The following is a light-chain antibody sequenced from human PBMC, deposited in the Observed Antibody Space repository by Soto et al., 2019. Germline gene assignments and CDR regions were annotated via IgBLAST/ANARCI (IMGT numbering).Light chain of an antibody. CDR1: QSISDY. Sequence: DIQMTQSPSSLSASVGDRVTITCRASQSISDYLNWYQQKPGKAPNLLIYASSILQSGVPPRFSGSGSGTDFTLTITSLQPEDFATYYCQQSRRPSLTFRGGTKVEVK. V-gene: IGKV1-39*01. CDR3: QQSRRPSLT. J-gene: IGKJ4*01. CDR2: ASS.